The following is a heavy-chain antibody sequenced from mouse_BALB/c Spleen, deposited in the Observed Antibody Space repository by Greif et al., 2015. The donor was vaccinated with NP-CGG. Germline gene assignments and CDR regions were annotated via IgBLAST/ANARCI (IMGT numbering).Heavy chain of an antibody. CDR3: ANAYYRSLGFAY. J-gene: IGHJ3*01. V-gene: IGHV14-3*02. D-gene: IGHD2-14*01. Sequence: VQLKQSGAELVKPGASVKLSCTASGFSVKDTYMHWVKQRPEQGLEWIGRIAPANGNIQYDPNFQGKATLTTDTSSNTAYLQLSSLTSEDTAVYYCANAYYRSLGFAYWGQGTLVTVSA. CDR2: IAPANGNI. CDR1: GFSVKDTY.